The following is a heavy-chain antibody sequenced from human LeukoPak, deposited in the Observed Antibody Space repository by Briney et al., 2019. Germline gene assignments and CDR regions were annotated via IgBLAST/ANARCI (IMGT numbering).Heavy chain of an antibody. CDR1: GFTFSSYS. V-gene: IGHV3-21*01. CDR3: ARDPMIAPVVSDAFDI. Sequence: PGGSLRLSCAASGFTFSSYSMNWVRQAPGKGLEWVSSISSSSSYIYYADSVKGGFTISRDNAKNSLYLQMNSLRAEDTAVYYCARDPMIAPVVSDAFDIWGQGTMVTVSS. J-gene: IGHJ3*02. D-gene: IGHD3-22*01. CDR2: ISSSSSYI.